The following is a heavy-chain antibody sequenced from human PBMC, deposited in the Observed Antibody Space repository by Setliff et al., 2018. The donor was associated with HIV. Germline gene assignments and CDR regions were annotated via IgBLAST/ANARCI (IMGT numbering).Heavy chain of an antibody. CDR2: INYRGNT. CDR1: GGSISTSRYY. Sequence: SETLSLTCTVSGGSISTSRYYWGWIRQPPGKGLEWIGSINYRGNTYYNPSLKSRAAISVDTSKNQISLKLSSVTAADTAVYYCASLDGSESPYIYYYYMDVWGKGTTVTVSS. CDR3: ASLDGSESPYIYYYYMDV. D-gene: IGHD3-10*01. V-gene: IGHV4-39*01. J-gene: IGHJ6*03.